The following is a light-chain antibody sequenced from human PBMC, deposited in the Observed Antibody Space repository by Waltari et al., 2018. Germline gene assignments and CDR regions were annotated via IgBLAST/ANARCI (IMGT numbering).Light chain of an antibody. CDR1: QSVSRF. CDR2: GAS. Sequence: EIVLTPSPGTLSLSPGERGTLSYRASQSVSRFLAWYQQKPGQAPRLLIYGASTRATGIPDRFSGSGSGTDFSLTISRLEPEDFAVYYCQKYDRLPATFGQGTKVEIK. V-gene: IGKV3-20*01. J-gene: IGKJ1*01. CDR3: QKYDRLPAT.